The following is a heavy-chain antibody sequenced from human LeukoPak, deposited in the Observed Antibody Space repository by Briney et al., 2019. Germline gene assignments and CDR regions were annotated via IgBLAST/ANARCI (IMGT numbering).Heavy chain of an antibody. CDR2: INPNSGGT. CDR3: ARGPLYCGGDCYGFGFDY. D-gene: IGHD2-21*02. CDR1: GYTFTGYY. Sequence: ASVKVSCKASGYTFTGYYMHWVRQAPGQGLEWMGWINPNSGGTNYAQKFQGRATMTRDTSISTAYMELSRLRSDDTAVYYCARGPLYCGGDCYGFGFDYWGQGTLVTVSS. V-gene: IGHV1-2*02. J-gene: IGHJ4*02.